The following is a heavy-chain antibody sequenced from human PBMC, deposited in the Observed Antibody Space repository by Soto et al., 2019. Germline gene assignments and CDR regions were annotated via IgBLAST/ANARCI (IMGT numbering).Heavy chain of an antibody. V-gene: IGHV3-64*01. CDR3: AREGGSYYFDY. J-gene: IGHJ4*02. CDR2: ISRNGGST. D-gene: IGHD1-26*01. Sequence: EVQVVESGGGLVQPGGSLRLSCAASGFTFRSYAMHWVRQAPGKGLEYVSTISRNGGSTYYANSVKGRFTISRDNSKNTLYLHMGSLRAEDMAVYYCAREGGSYYFDYWGQGTLVTVSS. CDR1: GFTFRSYA.